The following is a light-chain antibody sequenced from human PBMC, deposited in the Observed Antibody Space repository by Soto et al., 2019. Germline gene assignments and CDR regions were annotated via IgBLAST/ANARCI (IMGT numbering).Light chain of an antibody. V-gene: IGLV1-44*01. CDR2: NTN. Sequence: QSVLTQPPSASGTPGQRVTISCSGSSSNIGSNTVNWYQQLPGTAPKLLIYNTNQRPSGVPDRFSGSKSGTSASLAISGLQSEDEAEYYCAAWDDSLNGWVFGGGTKLTVL. J-gene: IGLJ3*02. CDR3: AAWDDSLNGWV. CDR1: SSNIGSNT.